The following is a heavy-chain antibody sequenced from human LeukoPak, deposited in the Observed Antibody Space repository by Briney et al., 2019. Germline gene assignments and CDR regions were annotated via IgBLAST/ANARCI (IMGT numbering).Heavy chain of an antibody. D-gene: IGHD5-12*01. CDR1: GFTFSTYG. CDR2: IWYDGSNK. Sequence: PGGSLRLSCAASGFTFSTYGMHWVRQAPGKGLEWVAVIWYDGSNKYYIDSVRGRFTISRDNSRNTLYLHMNNLRAEDTAVYYCARGFDSGYDFGYWGQGTLVTVSS. V-gene: IGHV3-33*01. J-gene: IGHJ4*02. CDR3: ARGFDSGYDFGY.